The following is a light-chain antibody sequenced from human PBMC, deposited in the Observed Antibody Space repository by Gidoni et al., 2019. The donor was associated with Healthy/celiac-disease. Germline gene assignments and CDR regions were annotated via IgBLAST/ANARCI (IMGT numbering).Light chain of an antibody. J-gene: IGKJ5*01. CDR1: QSISSY. CDR2: AES. V-gene: IGKV1-39*01. CDR3: QQSYSTPPST. Sequence: EIQMTQSPSSLSASVGDRVTITCRASQSISSYLNCYQEKPGKAPKLLIYAESSLQSRVPSRFSCSGSGTDFTLTISSLQPEDFATYYCQQSYSTPPSTFXQXTRLEIK.